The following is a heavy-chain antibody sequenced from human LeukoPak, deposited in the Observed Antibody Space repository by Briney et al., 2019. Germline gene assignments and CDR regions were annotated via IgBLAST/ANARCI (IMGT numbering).Heavy chain of an antibody. CDR1: GGSISSYF. CDR2: IYNTGST. V-gene: IGHV4-59*12. J-gene: IGHJ3*02. D-gene: IGHD3-22*01. CDR3: ARDRGYYDSSGYPYDAFDI. Sequence: PSETLSLTCTVSGGSISSYFWSWIRQPPGKGLEWIGYIYNTGSTNYNPSLKSRVTISVDTSKNQFSLKLSSVTAADTAVYYCARDRGYYDSSGYPYDAFDIWGQGTMVTVSS.